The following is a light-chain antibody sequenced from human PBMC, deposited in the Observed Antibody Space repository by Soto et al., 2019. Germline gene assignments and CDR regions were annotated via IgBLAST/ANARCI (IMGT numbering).Light chain of an antibody. V-gene: IGKV1-12*01. CDR1: HGISSW. CDR2: KAS. Sequence: IHMTHSPSFVSASLGEIVTITFRASHGISSWLSWYQQKPGTAPTLLVYKASTLQDGVPSRFSGSGSGTDFTLTINSLQPEDFGTYYCHQASSFPLTFGGGTKVDIK. J-gene: IGKJ4*01. CDR3: HQASSFPLT.